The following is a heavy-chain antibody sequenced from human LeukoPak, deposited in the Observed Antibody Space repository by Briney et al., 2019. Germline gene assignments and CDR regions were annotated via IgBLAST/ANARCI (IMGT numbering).Heavy chain of an antibody. V-gene: IGHV4-59*01. CDR1: GASIFNYY. J-gene: IGHJ1*01. Sequence: SETLSLTCNASGASIFNYYWSWIRQAPGKGLEWIGYVHHSGRTNSNPSLGSRVTMSVDTSTSQLSLNLTSVTAADTAVYFCARDLRAKYWGQGTLVFVSS. D-gene: IGHD4/OR15-4a*01. CDR3: ARDLRAKY. CDR2: VHHSGRT.